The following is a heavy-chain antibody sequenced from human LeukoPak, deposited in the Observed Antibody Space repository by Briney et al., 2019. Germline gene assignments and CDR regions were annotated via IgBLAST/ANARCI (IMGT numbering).Heavy chain of an antibody. V-gene: IGHV1-69*13. CDR1: GGTFRSNA. J-gene: IGHJ4*02. CDR3: AIFQGTYGDNDNDY. D-gene: IGHD4-17*01. Sequence: GASVKVSCKASGGTFRSNAINWVRQAPGKGLGWMGGIIPMIDTPKYAQRFQGRVTITADDSTSTSYMVVSSLRSEDTAVYYCAIFQGTYGDNDNDYWGQGTLVTVSS. CDR2: IIPMIDTP.